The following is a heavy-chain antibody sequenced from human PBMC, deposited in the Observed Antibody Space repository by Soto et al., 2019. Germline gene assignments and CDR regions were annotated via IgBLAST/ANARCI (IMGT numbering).Heavy chain of an antibody. CDR2: IYYSGST. CDR1: GGSISSGGYY. CDR3: ARHYSSGSRNWFDP. Sequence: TSETLSLTCTVSGGSISSGGYYWSWIRQHPGKGLEWIGYIYYSGSTYYNPSLKSRVTISVDTSKNQFSLKLSSVTAADTAVFYCARHYSSGSRNWFDPWGQGTLVTVSS. J-gene: IGHJ5*02. V-gene: IGHV4-31*03. D-gene: IGHD6-19*01.